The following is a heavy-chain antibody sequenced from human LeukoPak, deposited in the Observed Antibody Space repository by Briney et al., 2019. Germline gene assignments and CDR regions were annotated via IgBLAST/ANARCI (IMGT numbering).Heavy chain of an antibody. CDR3: ARLLLGSLRHFDY. CDR1: GGSISSGSYY. D-gene: IGHD3-10*01. V-gene: IGHV4-39*07. J-gene: IGHJ4*02. Sequence: PSQTLSLTCTVSGGSISSGSYYWSWIRQPPGKGLEWIGEINHSGSTNYNPSPKSRVTISVDTSKNQFSLKLSSVTAADTAVYYCARLLLGSLRHFDYWGQGTLVTVSS. CDR2: INHSGST.